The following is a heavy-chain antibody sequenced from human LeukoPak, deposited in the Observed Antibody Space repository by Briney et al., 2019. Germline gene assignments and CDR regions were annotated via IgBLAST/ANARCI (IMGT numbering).Heavy chain of an antibody. CDR1: GGSISSSSYY. Sequence: SETLSLTCTVSGGSISSSSYYWGWIRQPPGKGLEWIGSIYYSGSTYYNPSLKSRVTISVDTSKNQFSLKLSSVTAADTAVYYCAKNQGGSGNCDYWGQGTLVTVSS. D-gene: IGHD3-10*01. CDR3: AKNQGGSGNCDY. CDR2: IYYSGST. V-gene: IGHV4-39*07. J-gene: IGHJ4*02.